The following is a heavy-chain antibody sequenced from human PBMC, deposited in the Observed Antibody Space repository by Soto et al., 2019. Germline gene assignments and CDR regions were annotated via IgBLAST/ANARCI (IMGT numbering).Heavy chain of an antibody. CDR1: GGSFSGYY. CDR2: INHSGST. D-gene: IGHD3-16*02. Sequence: SETLSLTCAVYGGSFSGYYWSWIRQPPGKGLEWIGEINHSGSTNYNPSLKSRVTISVDTSKNQFSLKLSSVTAADTAVYYCARDPYYDYVWGSYRSPYYFDYWGQGTLVTVSS. J-gene: IGHJ4*02. V-gene: IGHV4-34*01. CDR3: ARDPYYDYVWGSYRSPYYFDY.